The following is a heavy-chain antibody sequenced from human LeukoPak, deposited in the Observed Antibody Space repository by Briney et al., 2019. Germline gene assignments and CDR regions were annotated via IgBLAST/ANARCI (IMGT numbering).Heavy chain of an antibody. CDR3: ARASGYSSGWYAEGGYYFDY. Sequence: ASVKVSCKASGYTFTGYYMHWVRQAPGQGLEWMGWINSNSGGTNYAQKFQGWVTMTRDTSISTAYMELSRLRSDDTAVYYCARASGYSSGWYAEGGYYFDYWGQGTLVTVSS. CDR1: GYTFTGYY. J-gene: IGHJ4*02. V-gene: IGHV1-2*04. CDR2: INSNSGGT. D-gene: IGHD6-19*01.